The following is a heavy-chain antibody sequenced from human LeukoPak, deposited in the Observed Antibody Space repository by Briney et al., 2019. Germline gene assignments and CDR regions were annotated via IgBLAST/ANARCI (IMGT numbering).Heavy chain of an antibody. V-gene: IGHV1-24*01. J-gene: IGHJ3*02. D-gene: IGHD3-16*02. CDR2: FDPEDGET. CDR3: ATAGPPRLYVWGSYRHDAFDI. CDR1: GYTLTELS. Sequence: GASVKVSCKVSGYTLTELSMHWVRQAPGKGLEWMGGFDPEDGETIYAQKFQGRVTMTEDTSTDTAYMELSSLRSEDTAVYYCATAGPPRLYVWGSYRHDAFDIWGQGTMVTVSS.